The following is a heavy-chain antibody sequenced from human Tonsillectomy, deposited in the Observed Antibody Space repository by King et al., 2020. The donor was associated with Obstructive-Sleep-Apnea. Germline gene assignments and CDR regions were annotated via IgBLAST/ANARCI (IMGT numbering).Heavy chain of an antibody. Sequence: VQLVESGAEVKKPGESLKISCKGSGYTFTSYWIGWVRQMPGKGLECMGIIYPHDSDIRYSPSFQGQVTISVDKSISTAYLQWSSLKASDTAIYYCARLPMRTGWFDPWGQGTLVTVSS. V-gene: IGHV5-51*01. CDR3: ARLPMRTGWFDP. CDR1: GYTFTSYW. D-gene: IGHD1-1*01. J-gene: IGHJ5*02. CDR2: IYPHDSDI.